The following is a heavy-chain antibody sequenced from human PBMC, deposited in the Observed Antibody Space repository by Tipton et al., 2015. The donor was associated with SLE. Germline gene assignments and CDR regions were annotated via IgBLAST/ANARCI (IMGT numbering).Heavy chain of an antibody. CDR2: ISNTGST. CDR1: GDSIMRSQY. V-gene: IGHV4-59*11. D-gene: IGHD3-16*01. CDR3: ARAPEGDLLGGMDV. Sequence: TLSLTCTVSGDSIMRSQYWGWIRQPPGKGLEWIGSISNTGSTNYNPSLRSRVGISRDTSKNQFSLRVTSLTAADTAVYYCARAPEGDLLGGMDVWGQGTPVTASS. J-gene: IGHJ6*02.